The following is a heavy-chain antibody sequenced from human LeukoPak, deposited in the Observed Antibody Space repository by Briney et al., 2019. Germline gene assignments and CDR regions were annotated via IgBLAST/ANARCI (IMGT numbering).Heavy chain of an antibody. Sequence: SETLSLTCTVSGGSISSSTHYWGWIRQPPGKGLEWIGSIYYSGSTYYDPSLKSRVTISVDTSKNQFSLKLSSVTAADTAVYYCARVGSGFDPWGQGTLVTVSS. J-gene: IGHJ5*02. CDR2: IYYSGST. CDR3: ARVGSGFDP. CDR1: GGSISSSTHY. V-gene: IGHV4-39*07.